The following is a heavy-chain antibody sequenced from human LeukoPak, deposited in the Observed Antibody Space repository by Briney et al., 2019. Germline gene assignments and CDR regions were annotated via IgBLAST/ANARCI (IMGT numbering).Heavy chain of an antibody. Sequence: GGSLRLACAASGFTVGRYSMNWVRQAPGNVLEGDSSIRSSSSYIYDADSVKGRFTISRDNAKNSLYLQMNSLRAEDTAVYYCARLESGHYYDSSGYYFDAFDIWGQGTMVTVSS. CDR2: IRSSSSYI. CDR3: ARLESGHYYDSSGYYFDAFDI. CDR1: GFTVGRYS. D-gene: IGHD3-22*01. J-gene: IGHJ3*02. V-gene: IGHV3-21*01.